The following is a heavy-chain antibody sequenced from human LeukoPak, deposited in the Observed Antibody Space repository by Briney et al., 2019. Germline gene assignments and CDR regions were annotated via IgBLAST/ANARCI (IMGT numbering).Heavy chain of an antibody. D-gene: IGHD3-10*01. V-gene: IGHV1-69*06. CDR1: GGTFSSYA. J-gene: IGHJ4*02. CDR2: IIPIFGTA. CDR3: ARGTGISPLWFGELYISCFDY. Sequence: ASVKVSCKASGGTFSSYAISWVRQAPGQGLEWMGGIIPIFGTANYAQKFQGRVTITADKSTSTAYMELSSLRSDDTAVYYCARGTGISPLWFGELYISCFDYWGQGTLVTVSS.